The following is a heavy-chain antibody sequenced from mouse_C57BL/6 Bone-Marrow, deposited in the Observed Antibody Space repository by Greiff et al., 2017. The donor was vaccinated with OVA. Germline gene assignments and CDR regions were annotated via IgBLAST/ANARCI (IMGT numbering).Heavy chain of an antibody. CDR1: GYTFTSYG. CDR2: IYPRSGNT. J-gene: IGHJ4*01. D-gene: IGHD1-1*02. V-gene: IGHV1-81*01. CDR3: ARYTYYPDAVDY. Sequence: QVQLQQSGAELARPGASVKLSCKASGYTFTSYGISWVKQRTGQGLEWIGEIYPRSGNTYYNEKFKGKATLTEDKSSSTAYMELRSLTSEDSAVYFCARYTYYPDAVDYWGRGNSVTVSS.